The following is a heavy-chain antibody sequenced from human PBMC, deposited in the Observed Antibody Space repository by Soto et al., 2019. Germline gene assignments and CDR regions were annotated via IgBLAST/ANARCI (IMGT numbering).Heavy chain of an antibody. CDR3: ARRERKYASSAYDDDFDI. Sequence: QVQLVESGGGLVKPGGSLRLSCAASRFTFSDYYMSWIRQAPGKGLEWVSYISGSSSYTKYADSVKGRFTISRDNARNSLYLQMNSLRVEDTAVYFCARRERKYASSAYDDDFDIWGQGTMVTVSS. V-gene: IGHV3-11*06. D-gene: IGHD3-16*01. J-gene: IGHJ3*02. CDR1: RFTFSDYY. CDR2: ISGSSSYT.